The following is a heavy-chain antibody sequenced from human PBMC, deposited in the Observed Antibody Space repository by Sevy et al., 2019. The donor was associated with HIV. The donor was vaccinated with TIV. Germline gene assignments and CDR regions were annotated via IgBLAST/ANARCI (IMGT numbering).Heavy chain of an antibody. CDR1: GFTFSDHY. V-gene: IGHV3-11*01. CDR2: ISSSGDTI. D-gene: IGHD1-26*01. CDR3: AREPYSYYYYMDV. J-gene: IGHJ6*03. Sequence: GGSLRLSCAASGFTFSDHYMNWIRQAPGKGLEWVSYISSSGDTIFYADSVEGRFTISRDNAKNSLDLQMNSLRAEDTAVYNCAREPYSYYYYMDVWGKGTTVTVSS.